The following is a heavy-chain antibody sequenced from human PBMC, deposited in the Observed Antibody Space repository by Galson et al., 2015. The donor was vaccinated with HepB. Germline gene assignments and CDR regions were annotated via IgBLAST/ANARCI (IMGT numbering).Heavy chain of an antibody. CDR2: IYYSGST. CDR3: ARRIGALGSDAFDI. J-gene: IGHJ3*02. Sequence: LSLTCTVSGGSISSGDYYWSWIRQPPGKGLEWIGYIYYSGSTYYNPSLKSRVTISVDTSKNQFSLKLSSVTAADTAVYYCARRIGALGSDAFDIWGQGTMVTVSS. CDR1: GGSISSGDYY. V-gene: IGHV4-30-4*01. D-gene: IGHD3-10*01.